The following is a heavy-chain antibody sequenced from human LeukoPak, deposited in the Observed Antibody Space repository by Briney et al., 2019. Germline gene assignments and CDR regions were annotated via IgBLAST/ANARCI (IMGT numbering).Heavy chain of an antibody. J-gene: IGHJ4*02. Sequence: GGSLRLSCAASGFTFRSYSMNWVRQAPGKGLEWVSAISGSGGSTYYADSAKGRFTISRDNSKNTLYLQMNSLRAEDTAVYYCAKDSGGYSPSYYFDYWGQGTLVTVSS. CDR2: ISGSGGST. CDR1: GFTFRSYS. D-gene: IGHD1-26*01. V-gene: IGHV3-23*01. CDR3: AKDSGGYSPSYYFDY.